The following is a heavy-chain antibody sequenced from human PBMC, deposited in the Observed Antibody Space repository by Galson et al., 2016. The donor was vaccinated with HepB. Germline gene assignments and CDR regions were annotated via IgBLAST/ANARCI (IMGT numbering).Heavy chain of an antibody. J-gene: IGHJ4*02. D-gene: IGHD6-13*01. V-gene: IGHV3-23*01. CDR2: ISGSGGST. CDR1: GFTFSSYA. Sequence: SLRLSCAASGFTFSSYAMSWVRQAPGKGLEWVSGISGSGGSTYYADSVKGRFTISRDNSKNTLFLQMHSLRAEDTAVYYCAKDEGWAAAGRYYFDYWGQGTLVTVSS. CDR3: AKDEGWAAAGRYYFDY.